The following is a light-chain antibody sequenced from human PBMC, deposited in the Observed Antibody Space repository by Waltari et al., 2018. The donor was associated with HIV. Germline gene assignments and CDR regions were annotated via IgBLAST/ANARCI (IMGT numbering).Light chain of an antibody. CDR3: QSYDRRLMWV. CDR2: QNI. V-gene: IGLV1-40*01. CDR1: SSHLRPGYD. J-gene: IGLJ2*01. Sequence: HSLLTQPPSVSGAPGQRITISCTGSSSHLRPGYDVHWYQKYPGTAPKLLIFQNINRPSGVPDRFSGSKSVTSASLVITGLQAEDEADYYCQSYDRRLMWVFGGGTSLTV.